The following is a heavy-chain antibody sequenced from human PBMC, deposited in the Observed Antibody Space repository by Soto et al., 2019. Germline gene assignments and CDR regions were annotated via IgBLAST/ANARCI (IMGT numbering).Heavy chain of an antibody. Sequence: EVQLLESGGGLVQPGGSLRLSCAASGFTFSSNAMSWVRQAPGKGLEWVSGISNSGVDTFYAESVKGRFTVSRDNSKNTLYLPRNSLRVEDTAVYYCAKGSVNFDYWGQGTLVTVSS. CDR3: AKGSVNFDY. J-gene: IGHJ4*02. CDR1: GFTFSSNA. CDR2: ISNSGVDT. V-gene: IGHV3-23*01.